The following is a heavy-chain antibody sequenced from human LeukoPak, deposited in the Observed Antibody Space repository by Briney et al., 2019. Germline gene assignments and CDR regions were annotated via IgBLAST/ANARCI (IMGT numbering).Heavy chain of an antibody. CDR1: GFTFSSYW. CDR2: IKQDGSEK. Sequence: GGSLRLSCAASGFTFSSYWMSWVRQAPGKGLEWVANIKQDGSEKYYVDSVKGRFTISRDNARNSLYLQMNSLRAEDTAVYYCATYSSLNAREFQYWGQGTLVTVSS. D-gene: IGHD3-22*01. CDR3: ATYSSLNAREFQY. J-gene: IGHJ1*01. V-gene: IGHV3-7*01.